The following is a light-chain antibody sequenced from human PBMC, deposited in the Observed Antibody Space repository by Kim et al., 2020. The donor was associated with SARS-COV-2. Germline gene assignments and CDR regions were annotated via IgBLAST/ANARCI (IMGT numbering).Light chain of an antibody. CDR3: QAWDSSTHNYV. CDR2: QDT. CDR1: KLGDKY. Sequence: SYELTQPPSVSVSPGQTASITCSGYKLGDKYVSWYQQKPGQSPVVVIYQDTQRPSGIPERFSGSNSGNTATLTISGTQAMDEVDYYCQAWDSSTHNYVFGAGTKVTVL. J-gene: IGLJ1*01. V-gene: IGLV3-1*01.